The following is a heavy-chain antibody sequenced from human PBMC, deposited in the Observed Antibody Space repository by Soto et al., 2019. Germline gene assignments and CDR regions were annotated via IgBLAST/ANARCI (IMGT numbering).Heavy chain of an antibody. Sequence: GGSLRLSCAASGFTFSSYSMNWVRQAPGKGLEWVSYISSSSTPIYYADSVKGRFTITRDNAENSLYLQMNSLRDEDTAVYYCARGGQWLASYYFDYWGQGTLVTVSS. CDR3: ARGGQWLASYYFDY. J-gene: IGHJ4*02. CDR2: ISSSSTPI. D-gene: IGHD6-19*01. CDR1: GFTFSSYS. V-gene: IGHV3-48*02.